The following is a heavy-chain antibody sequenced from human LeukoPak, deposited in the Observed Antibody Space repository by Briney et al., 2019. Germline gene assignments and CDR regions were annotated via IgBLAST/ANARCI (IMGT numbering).Heavy chain of an antibody. CDR2: IYSGGST. D-gene: IGHD2-15*01. Sequence: GGSLRPSCAASGFTVSSNYMSWVRQAPGKGLEGVSVIYSGGSTYYADSVKGRFTISRDNSKNTLYLQMNSLRAEDTAVYYCVVDFDYWGQGTLVTVSS. CDR1: GFTVSSNY. V-gene: IGHV3-53*01. CDR3: VVDFDY. J-gene: IGHJ4*02.